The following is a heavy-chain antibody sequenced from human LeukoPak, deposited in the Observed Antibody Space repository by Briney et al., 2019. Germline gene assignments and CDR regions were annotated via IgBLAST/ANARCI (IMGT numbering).Heavy chain of an antibody. Sequence: SETLSLTCSVSGGSISNHYWSWIRQPSGKGLEWIGYIYYSGSTNYNPSLKSRVTISVGTSKNQFSLKLTSVTAADTAVYYCARDRGNSDWYFDLWGRGTLVTVSS. D-gene: IGHD4-23*01. CDR3: ARDRGNSDWYFDL. CDR2: IYYSGST. J-gene: IGHJ2*01. V-gene: IGHV4-59*11. CDR1: GGSISNHY.